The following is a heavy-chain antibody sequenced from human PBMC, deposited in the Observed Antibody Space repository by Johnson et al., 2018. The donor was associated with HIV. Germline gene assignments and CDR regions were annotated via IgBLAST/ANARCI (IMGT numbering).Heavy chain of an antibody. V-gene: IGHV3-13*01. Sequence: VQLVESGGGLVQPGGSLRLSCVASGFTFTSYDMHWVRQATGEGLDWISAIGTAGDTLYPGSVKGRFTISRDNSKNTLYLQMNSLRAEDTAVYYCAKEGRGGAFDIWGQGTMVTVSS. CDR1: GFTFTSYD. J-gene: IGHJ3*02. CDR2: IGTAGDT. CDR3: AKEGRGGAFDI. D-gene: IGHD2-15*01.